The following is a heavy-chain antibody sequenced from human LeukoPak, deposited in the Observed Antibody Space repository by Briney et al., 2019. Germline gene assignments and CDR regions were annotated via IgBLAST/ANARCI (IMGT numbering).Heavy chain of an antibody. V-gene: IGHV3-23*01. CDR2: ISGSGGST. J-gene: IGHJ6*03. D-gene: IGHD1-26*01. Sequence: PGGTLRLSCAASGFTFSSYGMSWVRQAPGKGLEWVSAISGSGGSTYYADSVKGRFTISRDNAKNSLYLQMNSLRAEDTAVYYCAREGLTSGSYGSLGYYYYMDVWGKGTTVTVSS. CDR3: AREGLTSGSYGSLGYYYYMDV. CDR1: GFTFSSYG.